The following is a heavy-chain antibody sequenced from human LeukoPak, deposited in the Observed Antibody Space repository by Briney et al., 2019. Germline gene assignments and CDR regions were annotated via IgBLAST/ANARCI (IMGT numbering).Heavy chain of an antibody. V-gene: IGHV1-69*04. CDR1: GGSFSSYA. CDR2: IIPILGIA. D-gene: IGHD3-9*01. Sequence: ASVKVSCKASGGSFSSYAISWVRQAPGQGLEWMARIIPILGIANYAQKFQGRVTITADKSTSTAYMELSSLRSEDTAVYYCARASATNYDIGVYNWFDPWGQGTLVTVSS. J-gene: IGHJ5*02. CDR3: ARASATNYDIGVYNWFDP.